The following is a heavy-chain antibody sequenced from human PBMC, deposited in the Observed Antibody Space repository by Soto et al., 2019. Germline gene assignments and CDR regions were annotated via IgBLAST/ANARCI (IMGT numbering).Heavy chain of an antibody. CDR2: IYYSGST. V-gene: IGHV4-31*03. Sequence: PSETLSLTCTVSGGSISSGGYYWSWIRQHPGKGLEWIGYIYYSGSTYYNPSLKSRVTISVDTSKNQFSLKLSSVTAADTAVYYCARDRDSWYLHFDYWGQGTLVTVSS. CDR3: ARDRDSWYLHFDY. CDR1: GGSISSGGYY. D-gene: IGHD6-13*01. J-gene: IGHJ4*02.